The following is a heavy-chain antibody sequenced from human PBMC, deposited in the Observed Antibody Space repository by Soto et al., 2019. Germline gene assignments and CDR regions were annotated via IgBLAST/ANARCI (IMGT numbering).Heavy chain of an antibody. J-gene: IGHJ6*02. D-gene: IGHD5-12*01. CDR1: GFTFSSYS. CDR2: ISSSSSTI. V-gene: IGHV3-48*02. Sequence: EVQLVESGGGLVQPGGSLRLSCAASGFTFSSYSMNWVRQAPGKGLEWVSYISSSSSTIYYADSVKGRFTISRDNAKNSLYLQMNSLRDEDTAVYYCARDQVVSGGYSGYDPYYYYYYGMDVWGQGTTVTVSS. CDR3: ARDQVVSGGYSGYDPYYYYYYGMDV.